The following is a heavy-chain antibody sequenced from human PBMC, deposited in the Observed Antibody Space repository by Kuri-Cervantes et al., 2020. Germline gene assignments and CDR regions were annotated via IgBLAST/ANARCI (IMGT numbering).Heavy chain of an antibody. D-gene: IGHD3-22*01. V-gene: IGHV3-9*01. CDR1: GFTFDDYA. CDR3: ARDLESNGYYPGTEYFQY. J-gene: IGHJ1*01. Sequence: LSLTCAASGFTFDDYAMHWVRQAPGKGLEWVSGISWNSGSIGYADSVKGRFTISRDNAKNSLYLQMNSLRAEDTALYYCARDLESNGYYPGTEYFQYWGQGTLVTVSS. CDR2: ISWNSGSI.